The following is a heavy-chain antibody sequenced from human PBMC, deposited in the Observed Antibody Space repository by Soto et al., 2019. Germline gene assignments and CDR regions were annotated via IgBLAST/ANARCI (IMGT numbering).Heavy chain of an antibody. CDR1: GGSISSGGYY. J-gene: IGHJ6*02. D-gene: IGHD5-18*01. V-gene: IGHV4-31*02. CDR3: ARDGLDVDTAMVDGGYYYYGMDV. CDR2: IYYSGST. Sequence: PSETLSLTCTVSGGSISSGGYYWSWIRQHPGKGLEWIGYIYYSGSTYYNPSLKSRVTISVDTSKNQFPLKLSSVTAADTAVYYCARDGLDVDTAMVDGGYYYYGMDVWGQGTTVSVSS.